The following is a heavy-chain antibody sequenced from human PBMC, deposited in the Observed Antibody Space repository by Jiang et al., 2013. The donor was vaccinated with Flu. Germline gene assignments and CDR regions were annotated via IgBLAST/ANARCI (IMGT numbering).Heavy chain of an antibody. J-gene: IGHJ4*02. CDR1: GGTFSSYA. CDR2: IIPIFGTA. V-gene: IGHV1-69*06. CDR3: ARGPGHFDWLLPYFDY. D-gene: IGHD3-9*01. Sequence: VQLVESGAEVKKPGSSVKVSCKASGGTFSSYAISWVRQAPGQGLEWMGGIIPIFGTANYAQKFQGRVTITADKSTSTAYMELSSLRSEDTAVYYCARGPGHFDWLLPYFDYWGQGTLVTSPQ.